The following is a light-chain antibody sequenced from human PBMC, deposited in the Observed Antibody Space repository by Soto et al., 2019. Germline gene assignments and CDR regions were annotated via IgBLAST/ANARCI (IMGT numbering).Light chain of an antibody. Sequence: EIVLTQSPVTLSLSPGEKANLSRRATRGGNNFLAWYQQKPGQAPRLPISDASNRATGIPDRFSGSGSGTDFTLTINSLEPEDFAVYFCHQRAGWPPTFGGGTKVEIK. V-gene: IGKV3-11*01. J-gene: IGKJ4*01. CDR2: DAS. CDR1: RGGNNF. CDR3: HQRAGWPPT.